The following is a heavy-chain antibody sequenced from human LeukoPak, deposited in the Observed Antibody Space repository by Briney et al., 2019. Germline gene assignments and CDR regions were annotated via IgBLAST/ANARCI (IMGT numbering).Heavy chain of an antibody. Sequence: SETLSLTCTVSGGSISSYYWSWIRQPPGKGLEWIGYIFYSGITNYNPSLKSRITISVDTSKNQFSLNLSSVTAADTAVYYCARPKQRDGYNCVDAFDIWGQGTMVIVSS. D-gene: IGHD5-24*01. CDR3: ARPKQRDGYNCVDAFDI. V-gene: IGHV4-59*08. CDR1: GGSISSYY. CDR2: IFYSGIT. J-gene: IGHJ3*02.